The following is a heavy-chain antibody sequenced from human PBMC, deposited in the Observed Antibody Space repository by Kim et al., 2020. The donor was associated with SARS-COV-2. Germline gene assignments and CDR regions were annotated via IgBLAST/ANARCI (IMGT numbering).Heavy chain of an antibody. J-gene: IGHJ5*02. CDR2: IYYSGST. Sequence: SETLSLTCTVSGGSISSGGYYWSWIRQHPGKGLEWIGYIYYSGSTYYNPSLKSRVTISVDTSKNQFSLKLSSVTAADTAVYYCAIHLHCSGGSCNWFDPWGQGTLVTVSS. V-gene: IGHV4-31*03. D-gene: IGHD2-15*01. CDR1: GGSISSGGYY. CDR3: AIHLHCSGGSCNWFDP.